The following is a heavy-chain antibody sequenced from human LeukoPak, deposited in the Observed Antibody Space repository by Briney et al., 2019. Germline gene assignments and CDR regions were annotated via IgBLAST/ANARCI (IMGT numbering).Heavy chain of an antibody. J-gene: IGHJ4*02. CDR2: IYHSGST. CDR1: GGSIRRADYY. CDR3: ARTYYDFWSGYYSGYFDY. D-gene: IGHD3-3*01. Sequence: PSETLSLTCTVSGGSIRRADYYWGWIRQSPGKGLEWVASIYHSGSTYYNPSLKSRVTISVDTSKNQFSLKLSSVTAADTAVYYCARTYYDFWSGYYSGYFDYWGQGTLVTVSS. V-gene: IGHV4-39*07.